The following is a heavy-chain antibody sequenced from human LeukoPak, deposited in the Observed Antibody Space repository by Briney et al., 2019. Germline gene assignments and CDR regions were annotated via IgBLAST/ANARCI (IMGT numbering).Heavy chain of an antibody. CDR1: GYSFINYK. CDR3: ARATSPIAYDWNS. J-gene: IGHJ4*02. CDR2: IDPSGPSV. Sequence: ASVKVSCKASGYSFINYKIHWLRQAPGQGLQWMGIIDPSGPSVTYAQIFKGRLIVTRDTSTSTVYMRLSSLRSEDSAMYYCARATSPIAYDWNSWGQGTLVTVSS. V-gene: IGHV1-46*01. D-gene: IGHD5-12*01.